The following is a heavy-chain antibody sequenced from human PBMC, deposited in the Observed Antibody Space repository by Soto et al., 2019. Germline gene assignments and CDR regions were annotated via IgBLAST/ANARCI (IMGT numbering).Heavy chain of an antibody. CDR2: IWHDGSKK. D-gene: IGHD2-21*01. J-gene: IGHJ4*02. Sequence: QVQLGESGGGVVQPGRSLRLSCGASGFTLSSYGMHWVRQAPGKGLEWVAVIWHDGSKKYYADSVKGRFTISRDNSKNTLDLQMNNLRAEDTAVYYCARDRGSDDPIDYWGQGTLVTVSS. CDR1: GFTLSSYG. V-gene: IGHV3-33*01. CDR3: ARDRGSDDPIDY.